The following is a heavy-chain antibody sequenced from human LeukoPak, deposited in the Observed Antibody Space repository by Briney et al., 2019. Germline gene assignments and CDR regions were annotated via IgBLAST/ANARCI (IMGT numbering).Heavy chain of an antibody. CDR1: GFTFSSYA. Sequence: PGGSLRPSCAASGFTFSSYAMAWVRQAPGKGLEWVSVLTGSGDATYYADSVKGRFIISRGNSKNTLYLQINNLRAEDTAVYYCAKGPSSTTCCPFDYWGQGTLVTVSS. V-gene: IGHV3-23*01. CDR3: AKGPSSTTCCPFDY. D-gene: IGHD2-2*01. J-gene: IGHJ4*02. CDR2: LTGSGDAT.